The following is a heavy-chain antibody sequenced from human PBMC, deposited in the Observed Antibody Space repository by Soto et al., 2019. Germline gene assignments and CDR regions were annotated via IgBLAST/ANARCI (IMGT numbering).Heavy chain of an antibody. CDR1: GFTFSSYA. D-gene: IGHD6-19*01. Sequence: PGGSLRLSCAASGFTFSSYAMHWVRQAPGKGLEWVAVISYDGSNKYYADSVKGRFTISRDNSKNTLYLQMNSLRAEDTAVYYCARDPGIAVADYYYYGMDVWGQGTTVTVSS. CDR3: ARDPGIAVADYYYYGMDV. CDR2: ISYDGSNK. J-gene: IGHJ6*02. V-gene: IGHV3-30-3*01.